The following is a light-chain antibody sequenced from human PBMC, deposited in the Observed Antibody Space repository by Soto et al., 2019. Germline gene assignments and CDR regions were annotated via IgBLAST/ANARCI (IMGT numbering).Light chain of an antibody. CDR3: QQYYSTPRT. Sequence: DIVMTQSPDSLAVSLGERATINCKSSQSVLYSSNNKNYLAWYQQKPGQPPKLLIYWASTRESGVPDRFSGSGSGTDFPLTISSLHAEDVAVYYCQQYYSTPRTFGGGTKVEIK. CDR2: WAS. J-gene: IGKJ4*01. CDR1: QSVLYSSNNKNY. V-gene: IGKV4-1*01.